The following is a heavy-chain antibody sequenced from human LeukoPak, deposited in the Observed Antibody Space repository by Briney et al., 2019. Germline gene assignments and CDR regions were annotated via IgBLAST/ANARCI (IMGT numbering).Heavy chain of an antibody. CDR2: INHSGST. D-gene: IGHD6-6*01. CDR3: ASFPAARPGHAFDY. J-gene: IGHJ4*02. Sequence: ETLSLTCAVYGGSFSGYYWSWIRQPPGKGLEWIGEINHSGSTNYNPSLKSRVTISVDTSKNQFSLKLSSVTAADTAVYYCASFPAARPGHAFDYWGQGTLVTVSS. CDR1: GGSFSGYY. V-gene: IGHV4-34*01.